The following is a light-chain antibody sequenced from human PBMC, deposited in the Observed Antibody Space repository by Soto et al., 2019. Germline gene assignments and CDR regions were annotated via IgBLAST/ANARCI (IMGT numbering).Light chain of an antibody. CDR1: QSVSRN. J-gene: IGKJ4*01. CDR2: GAS. CDR3: QQYNNWPLT. V-gene: IGKV3-15*01. Sequence: EIVMTKSPATLSVSPGERATLSCRASQSVSRNLAWYQQKPGQAPRLLIYGASTRATGIPARFSGSGSGTEFTLTISSLQSEDFAVYYCQQYNNWPLTFGGGTKVEIK.